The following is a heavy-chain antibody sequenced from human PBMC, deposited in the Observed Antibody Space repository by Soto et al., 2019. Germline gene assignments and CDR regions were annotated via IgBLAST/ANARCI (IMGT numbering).Heavy chain of an antibody. CDR1: GYTFTSYG. Sequence: QVHLVQSGAEVKKPGASVKVSCKCSGYTFTSYGITWVRQAPGQGLEWMGWISAHNDNTDYAQKLQGRVTVTRDTSTSPAYMELRSLRSDDTAVYYCARGRYGDYWGQGALVTVSS. J-gene: IGHJ4*02. D-gene: IGHD1-1*01. CDR2: ISAHNDNT. V-gene: IGHV1-18*01. CDR3: ARGRYGDY.